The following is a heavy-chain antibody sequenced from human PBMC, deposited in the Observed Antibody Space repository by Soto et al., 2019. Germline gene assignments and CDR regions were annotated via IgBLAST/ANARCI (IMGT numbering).Heavy chain of an antibody. V-gene: IGHV4-59*12. D-gene: IGHD6-19*01. J-gene: IGHJ4*02. CDR3: ARLTGYSSGWYPYYFDY. CDR1: GGSISSYY. Sequence: SETLSLTCTVSGGSISSYYWSWIRQPPGKGLEWIGYIYYRGSTNYNPSLKSRVTISVDTSKNQFSLKLSSVTAADTAVYYCARLTGYSSGWYPYYFDYWGQGTLVTVSS. CDR2: IYYRGST.